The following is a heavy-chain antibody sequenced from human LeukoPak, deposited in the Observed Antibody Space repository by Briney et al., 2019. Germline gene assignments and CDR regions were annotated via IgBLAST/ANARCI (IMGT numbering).Heavy chain of an antibody. J-gene: IGHJ4*02. V-gene: IGHV3-7*01. CDR2: TNQDGSVR. Sequence: GGSLRLSCATSGFTFSDSWMSWFRQAPGKGLEWVAITNQDGSVRFYVDSVKGRFTISRDNAKNSLYLYMNSLRVEDTAVYFCASASRSTSSECWGQGILVTVSS. CDR1: GFTFSDSW. CDR3: ASASRSTSSEC. D-gene: IGHD6-6*01.